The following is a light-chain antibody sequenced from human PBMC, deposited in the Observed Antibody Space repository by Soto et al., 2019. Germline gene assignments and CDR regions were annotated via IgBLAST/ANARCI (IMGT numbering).Light chain of an antibody. V-gene: IGKV3-15*01. CDR2: GAS. J-gene: IGKJ1*01. Sequence: ITQSAATVSVSPGERATLSCRASQSVNNNLAWYQQKLGQAPRVLIYGASTRATGIPARFTGSGSGAEFILTITSLQSEDSAVYYCQEYNTWPWTFGQGTKVDIK. CDR3: QEYNTWPWT. CDR1: QSVNNN.